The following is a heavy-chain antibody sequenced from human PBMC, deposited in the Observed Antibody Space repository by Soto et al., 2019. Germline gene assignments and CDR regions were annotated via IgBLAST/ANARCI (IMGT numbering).Heavy chain of an antibody. V-gene: IGHV1-69*12. CDR1: GGTFSSYA. CDR2: IIPIFGTA. Sequence: QVQLVQSGAEVKKPGSSVKVSCKASGGTFSSYAISWVRQAPGQGLEWMGGIIPIFGTANYAQKFQGRVTITADESTRTGGMELSSVSSDATAVYHCASEYCGGDCYSPYFDYWGQGTLVTVSS. J-gene: IGHJ4*02. D-gene: IGHD2-21*02. CDR3: ASEYCGGDCYSPYFDY.